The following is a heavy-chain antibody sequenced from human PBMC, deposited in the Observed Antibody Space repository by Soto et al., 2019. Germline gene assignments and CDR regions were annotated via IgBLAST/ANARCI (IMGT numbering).Heavy chain of an antibody. CDR3: GRHEVAVSGAYNMDV. Sequence: QLQLQESGPGLVKPSETLSLICTVSPDSITSSGYYWGWIRQTPGKGLEWIGSIYYNGTTYYNPSLKSRVFISVDTSKDQFSRRLKSVTVADTATFYCGRHEVAVSGAYNMDVWGRGTTVTVS. V-gene: IGHV4-39*01. CDR1: PDSITSSGYY. D-gene: IGHD3-22*01. J-gene: IGHJ6*02. CDR2: IYYNGTT.